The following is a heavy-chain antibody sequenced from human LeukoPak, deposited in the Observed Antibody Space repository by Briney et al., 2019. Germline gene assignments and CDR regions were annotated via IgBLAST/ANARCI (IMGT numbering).Heavy chain of an antibody. CDR3: VRGDGSPGIAAAGTMDP. J-gene: IGHJ5*02. V-gene: IGHV1-69*04. CDR1: GGTFSSYA. CDR2: IIPILGIA. Sequence: SVKVSCKASGGTFSSYAISWVRQAPGQGLEWMGRIIPILGIANYAQKFQGRVTITADKSTSTAYMELSSLRSEDTAVYYCVRGDGSPGIAAAGTMDPWGQGTLVTVSP. D-gene: IGHD6-13*01.